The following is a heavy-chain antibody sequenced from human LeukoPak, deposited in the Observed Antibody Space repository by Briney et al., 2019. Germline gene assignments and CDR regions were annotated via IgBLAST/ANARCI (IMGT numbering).Heavy chain of an antibody. Sequence: PGGSLRLFCAASGFTFDDYGMSWVRQAPGKGLEWVSGINWNGGSTGYADSLKGRFTISRDNAKNSLYLQLNSLRAEDTALYYCSRDHSRSLPIIWGQGTLVTVSS. CDR2: INWNGGST. CDR1: GFTFDDYG. J-gene: IGHJ4*02. CDR3: SRDHSRSLPII. V-gene: IGHV3-20*04. D-gene: IGHD6-13*01.